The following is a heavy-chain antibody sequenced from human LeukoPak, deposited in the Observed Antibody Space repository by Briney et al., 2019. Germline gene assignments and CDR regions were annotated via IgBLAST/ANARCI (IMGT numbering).Heavy chain of an antibody. J-gene: IGHJ4*02. Sequence: PGGSLRLSCVASGFTFSTYGMSWVRQAPGKGLEWVSAISASGSSTEYADSVRGRFTISRDNAKNSLYLQMNSLRAEDTAVYYCARDREGHTASDYWGQGTLVTVSS. D-gene: IGHD5-18*01. CDR1: GFTFSTYG. CDR3: ARDREGHTASDY. CDR2: ISASGSST. V-gene: IGHV3-23*01.